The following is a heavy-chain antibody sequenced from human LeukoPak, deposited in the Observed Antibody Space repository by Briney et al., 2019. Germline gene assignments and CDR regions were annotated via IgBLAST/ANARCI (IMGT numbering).Heavy chain of an antibody. D-gene: IGHD5-12*01. J-gene: IGHJ4*02. CDR3: IADLDIVATKTYTPSHAVEPQSGGFYFDY. CDR1: GFTFSGSA. V-gene: IGHV3-73*01. Sequence: GGSLRLSCAASGFTFSGSAMHWVRQASGKGLEWVGRIRSKANSYATAYAASVKGRFTISRDDSKNTAYLQMNSLKTEDTAVYYCIADLDIVATKTYTPSHAVEPQSGGFYFDYWGQGTLVTVSS. CDR2: IRSKANSYAT.